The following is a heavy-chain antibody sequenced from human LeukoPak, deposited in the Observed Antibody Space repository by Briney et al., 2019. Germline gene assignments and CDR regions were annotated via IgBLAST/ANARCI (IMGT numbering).Heavy chain of an antibody. V-gene: IGHV3-53*01. D-gene: IGHD6-19*01. CDR3: ATRSVSAPT. Sequence: PGGSLRLSCAVSGFTVYNNFMHWVRQVPGKGLQWVSLIYSNGDTRYAGSVKGRFTISRDKSTNTPYLQMNGLRAEDTAFYYCATRSVSAPTWGQGILVTVSS. CDR1: GFTVYNNF. CDR2: IYSNGDT. J-gene: IGHJ5*02.